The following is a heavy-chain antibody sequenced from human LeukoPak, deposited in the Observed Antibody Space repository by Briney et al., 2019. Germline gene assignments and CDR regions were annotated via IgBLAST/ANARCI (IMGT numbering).Heavy chain of an antibody. V-gene: IGHV3-15*01. CDR2: IKSKAYGGTT. J-gene: IGHJ4*02. CDR3: TRVNYYDSSGEYYFDC. Sequence: PGGSLRLSCAASGFTFSNAWMSWVRQAPGKGLEWVGRIKSKAYGGTTEYAASVKGRFTISRDDSKSIAYLQMNSLKTEDTAVYYCTRVNYYDSSGEYYFDCWGQGTLVTVSS. CDR1: GFTFSNAW. D-gene: IGHD3-22*01.